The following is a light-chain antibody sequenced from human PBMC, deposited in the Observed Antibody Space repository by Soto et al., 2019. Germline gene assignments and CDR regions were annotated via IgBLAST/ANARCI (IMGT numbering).Light chain of an antibody. Sequence: QAVLTQPPSASGSPGQSVAISCTGTSSDVGGYNYVSGDQQHPGKAPKLMSYEVNKRPSGVPDLFSGSKSGNTASLTVSGLQAEDEAEYSCFSYATSGSLYVFGSGTKGTVL. V-gene: IGLV2-8*01. CDR1: SSDVGGYNY. CDR2: EVN. CDR3: FSYATSGSLYV. J-gene: IGLJ1*01.